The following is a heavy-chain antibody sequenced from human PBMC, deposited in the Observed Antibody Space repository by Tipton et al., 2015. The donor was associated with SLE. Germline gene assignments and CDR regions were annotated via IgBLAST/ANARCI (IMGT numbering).Heavy chain of an antibody. J-gene: IGHJ4*02. Sequence: SLRLSCVGSGFIVGGTYMSWVRQAPGKGLEWVSSIYKGGSRYYAGSVKGRFTITRDDSKSTVYLQMNSLTPEDTAMYYCVPIPVAASTSNFDYWGQGTLVTVSS. D-gene: IGHD6-6*01. V-gene: IGHV3-53*05. CDR2: IYKGGSR. CDR3: VPIPVAASTSNFDY. CDR1: GFIVGGTY.